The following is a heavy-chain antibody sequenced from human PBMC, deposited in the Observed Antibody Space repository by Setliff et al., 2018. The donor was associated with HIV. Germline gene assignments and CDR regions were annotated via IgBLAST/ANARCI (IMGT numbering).Heavy chain of an antibody. CDR1: GFTFSSYS. J-gene: IGHJ4*02. D-gene: IGHD3-22*01. V-gene: IGHV3-48*01. CDR3: ARTTYYFDSSGYYQHLPFDY. Sequence: GGSLRLSCAASGFTFSSYSMNWVRQAPGKGLEWVSYISSSSSTIYYADSVKGRFTISRDNAKNSLYLRMSSLRAEDTAVYYCARTTYYFDSSGYYQHLPFDYWGQGTLVTVSS. CDR2: ISSSSSTI.